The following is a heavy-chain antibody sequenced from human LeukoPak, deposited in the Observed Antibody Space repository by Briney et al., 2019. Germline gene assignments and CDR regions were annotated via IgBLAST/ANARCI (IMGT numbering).Heavy chain of an antibody. CDR2: ISYDGSNK. D-gene: IGHD1-26*01. CDR3: AKVEVGATTTDY. Sequence: GGSLRLYCAASGFTFSSYGMHWVRQAPGKGLEWVAVISYDGSNKYYADSVKGRFTISRDNSKNTLYLQMNSLRAEDTAVYYCAKVEVGATTTDYWGQGTLVTVSS. CDR1: GFTFSSYG. V-gene: IGHV3-30*18. J-gene: IGHJ4*02.